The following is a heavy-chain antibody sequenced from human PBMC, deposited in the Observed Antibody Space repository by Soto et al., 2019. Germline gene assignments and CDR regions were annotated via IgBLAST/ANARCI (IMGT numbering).Heavy chain of an antibody. Sequence: SETLSLPCTVSGSSISSYYWSWIRQTPGKGLEWIGYIHYSGTTSYAQTLKSRVTISVDTSKSTASLKLSSVTSADTAVYYCASGTNICSLTKIDYWGSGTLVTVSS. J-gene: IGHJ4*02. CDR3: ASGTNICSLTKIDY. CDR1: GSSISSYY. V-gene: IGHV4-59*01. D-gene: IGHD1-1*01. CDR2: IHYSGTT.